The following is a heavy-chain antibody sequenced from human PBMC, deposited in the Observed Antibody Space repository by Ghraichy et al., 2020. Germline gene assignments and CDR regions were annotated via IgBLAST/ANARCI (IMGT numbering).Heavy chain of an antibody. V-gene: IGHV1-18*01. CDR3: ARFSASITIFAYDY. CDR1: GYTFTSYG. Sequence: ASVKVSCKASGYTFTSYGISWVRQAPGQGLEWMGWISAYNGNTNYAQKLQGRVTMTTDTSTSTAYMELRSLRSDDTAVYYCARFSASITIFAYDYWGQGTLVTVSS. J-gene: IGHJ4*02. CDR2: ISAYNGNT. D-gene: IGHD3-3*01.